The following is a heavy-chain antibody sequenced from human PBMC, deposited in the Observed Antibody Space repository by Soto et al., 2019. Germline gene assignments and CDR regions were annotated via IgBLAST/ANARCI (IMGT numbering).Heavy chain of an antibody. J-gene: IGHJ4*02. CDR2: ISSSSTI. CDR3: ARGLYYYDSRGYWGY. V-gene: IGHV3-48*02. Sequence: HPGGSLRLSCAASGFTFSSYSMNWVRQAPGKGLEWVSYISSSSTIYYADSVKGRFTISRDNAKNSLYLQMNSLRDEDTAVYYCARGLYYYDSRGYWGYWGQGTLVTVSS. CDR1: GFTFSSYS. D-gene: IGHD3-22*01.